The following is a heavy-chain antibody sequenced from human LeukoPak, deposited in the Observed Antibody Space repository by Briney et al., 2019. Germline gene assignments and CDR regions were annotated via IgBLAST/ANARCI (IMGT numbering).Heavy chain of an antibody. V-gene: IGHV1-58*01. CDR1: GFTFTSSA. CDR3: AAVSSSWAFDY. Sequence: SVKVSCKASGFTFTSSAAQWVRQARGQRLEWIGWIVVGSGNTNYAQKFQERVTITRDMSTSTAYMELSSLRSEDTAVYYCAAVSSSWAFDYWGQGTLVTVSS. CDR2: IVVGSGNT. J-gene: IGHJ4*02. D-gene: IGHD6-13*01.